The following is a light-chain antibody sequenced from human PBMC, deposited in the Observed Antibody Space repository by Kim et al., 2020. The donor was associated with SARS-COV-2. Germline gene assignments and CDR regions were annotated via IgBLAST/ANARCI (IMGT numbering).Light chain of an antibody. J-gene: IGLJ2*01. Sequence: SSELTQDPAVSVALGQTVRITCQGDSLRSYYASWYQQKPGQAPVLVIYGKNNRPSGIPDRFSGSSSGNTASLTITGAQAGDEADYYCNSRDSSGNHPFGGGTQLTVL. CDR3: NSRDSSGNHP. V-gene: IGLV3-19*01. CDR2: GKN. CDR1: SLRSYY.